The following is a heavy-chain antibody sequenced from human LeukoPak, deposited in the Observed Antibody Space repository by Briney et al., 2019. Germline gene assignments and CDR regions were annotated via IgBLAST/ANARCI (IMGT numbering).Heavy chain of an antibody. CDR2: IKQDGSEK. CDR3: ARGIWVAF. CDR1: GFTFTNYW. V-gene: IGHV3-7*01. D-gene: IGHD2-15*01. Sequence: GGSLRLSCAASGFTFTNYWMGWVRQAPGKGLEWVANIKQDGSEKYYVDSVKGRFTISRDNAKNSVYLQMNSLRVEDTALYYCARGIWVAFRGQGALVTVSS. J-gene: IGHJ4*02.